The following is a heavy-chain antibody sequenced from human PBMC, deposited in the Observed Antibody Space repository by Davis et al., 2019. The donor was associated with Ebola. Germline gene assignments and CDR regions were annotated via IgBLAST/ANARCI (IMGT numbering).Heavy chain of an antibody. CDR3: ARQGTSSSWYGGYYFDH. CDR1: GGSISSNSYY. D-gene: IGHD6-13*01. CDR2: IYSSGST. Sequence: SEILSLTCTVSGGSISSNSYYWGWIRQPPGKGLEWIGSIYSSGSTYHNPSLKSRVTLSVDTSKKQFSLNLSSVTAADTAVYYCARQGTSSSWYGGYYFDHWGQGTLVIVSS. V-gene: IGHV4-39*01. J-gene: IGHJ4*02.